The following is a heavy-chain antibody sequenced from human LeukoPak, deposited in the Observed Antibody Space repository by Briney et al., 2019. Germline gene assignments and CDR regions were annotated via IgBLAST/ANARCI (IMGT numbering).Heavy chain of an antibody. CDR1: GLTFSSYG. D-gene: IGHD3-22*01. CDR2: IWYDGSNK. V-gene: IGHV3-33*01. CDR3: ARDANDYYDSSGYFGDAFDI. Sequence: PGGSLRLSCAASGLTFSSYGMHWVRQAPGKGLEWVAVIWYDGSNKYYADSVKGRFTISRDNSKNTLYLQMNSLRAEDTAVYYCARDANDYYDSSGYFGDAFDIWGQGTMVTVSS. J-gene: IGHJ3*02.